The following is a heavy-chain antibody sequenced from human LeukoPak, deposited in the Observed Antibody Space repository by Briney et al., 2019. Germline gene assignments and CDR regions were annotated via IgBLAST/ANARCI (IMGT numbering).Heavy chain of an antibody. D-gene: IGHD3-22*01. V-gene: IGHV4-59*01. CDR3: ARRGGYYYGFDY. CDR1: GGSISVFY. Sequence: PSETLSLTCTVSGGSISVFYWSWIRQPPRKGLEWIGYIYYSGTTNYNPSLKSRVTMSVDTSKNQFSLKLSSVTAADTAVYYCARRGGYYYGFDYWGQGTLVTVSS. CDR2: IYYSGTT. J-gene: IGHJ4*02.